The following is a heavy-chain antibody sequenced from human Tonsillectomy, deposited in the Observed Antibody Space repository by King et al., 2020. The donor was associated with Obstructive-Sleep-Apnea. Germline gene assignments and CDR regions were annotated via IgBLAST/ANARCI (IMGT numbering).Heavy chain of an antibody. Sequence: VQLVESGGGLVKPGGSLRLSCAASRFTFSDYYMSWIRQAPGKGLEWMSYISSSGSTIYNADSVKGRFTISRDNAKNSLYLQMNSLRAEDTAVYYCVRGAGEAGAYYYGMDVWGQGTTVIVSS. V-gene: IGHV3-11*01. CDR3: VRGAGEAGAYYYGMDV. D-gene: IGHD6-13*01. CDR2: ISSSGSTI. J-gene: IGHJ6*02. CDR1: RFTFSDYY.